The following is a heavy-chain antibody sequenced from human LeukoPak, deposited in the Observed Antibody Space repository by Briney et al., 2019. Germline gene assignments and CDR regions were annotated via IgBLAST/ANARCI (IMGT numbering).Heavy chain of an antibody. CDR2: INPNSGAT. J-gene: IGHJ4*02. CDR1: GYGFTGYY. Sequence: ASVKVSCKASGYGFTGYYMHWVRQAPGQGLEWMGWINPNSGATNNAQKFQGRVTMTRDTSISTAYMEMSSLRSDDTAVYYCASGYSWSGDYWGQGTLVTVSS. V-gene: IGHV1-2*02. CDR3: ASGYSWSGDY. D-gene: IGHD6-13*01.